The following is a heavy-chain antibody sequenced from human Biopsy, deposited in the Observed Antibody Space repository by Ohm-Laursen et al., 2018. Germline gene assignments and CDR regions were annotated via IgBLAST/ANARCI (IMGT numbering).Heavy chain of an antibody. CDR1: GGSFTGHY. CDR2: ISYTGYT. CDR3: ARGSNEYGGLYFPH. J-gene: IGHJ1*01. D-gene: IGHD4-23*01. V-gene: IGHV4-59*11. Sequence: SGTLSLTCTVSGGSFTGHYWSWIRQPPGKGLEWIGHISYTGYTSYNASLKSRVTISLDTSRKHFSLRLTSLAAADTAVYYCARGSNEYGGLYFPHWGQGTLVTVSS.